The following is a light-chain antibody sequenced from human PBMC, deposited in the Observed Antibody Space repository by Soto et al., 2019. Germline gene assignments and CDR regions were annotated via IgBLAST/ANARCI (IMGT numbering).Light chain of an antibody. CDR3: AAWDDSLNGVV. CDR1: SSNIGSNT. J-gene: IGLJ2*01. V-gene: IGLV1-44*01. Sequence: QSVLTQPPSASETRGQRVTSSCSGSSSNIGSNTVNWYQQLPGTAPKLLIYSNNQRPSGVPDRFSGSKSGTSASLAISGLQSEDEADYYCAAWDDSLNGVVFGGGTNLTVL. CDR2: SNN.